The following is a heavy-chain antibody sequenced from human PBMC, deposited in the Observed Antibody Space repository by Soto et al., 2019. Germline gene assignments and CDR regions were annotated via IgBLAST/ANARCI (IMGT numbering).Heavy chain of an antibody. V-gene: IGHV1-46*03. CDR2: INPSGGST. D-gene: IGHD3-10*01. J-gene: IGHJ6*02. CDR3: ARVGLWFGELLASYGMDV. Sequence: ASVKVSCKASGYTFTSYYMHWVRQAPGQGLEWMGIINPSGGSTSYAQKFLGRVTMTRDTSTSTVYMELSSLRSEDTAVYYCARVGLWFGELLASYGMDVWGQGTTVTVSS. CDR1: GYTFTSYY.